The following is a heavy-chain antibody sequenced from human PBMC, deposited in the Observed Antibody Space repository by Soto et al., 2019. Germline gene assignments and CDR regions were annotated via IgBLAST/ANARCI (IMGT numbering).Heavy chain of an antibody. J-gene: IGHJ1*01. CDR2: IWEDGSEE. CDR3: ARDRVESGYPEYFQH. V-gene: IGHV3-33*01. Sequence: QVQLVESGGGVVQPGRSLRLSCAASGFIFSNSLMHWVRQAPGKGLEWVAVIWEDGSEEYYADSVKGRFTISRDNSMNTLYLQMNSLRAEDTAVYYCARDRVESGYPEYFQHWGQGTLVTVSS. D-gene: IGHD3-22*01. CDR1: GFIFSNSL.